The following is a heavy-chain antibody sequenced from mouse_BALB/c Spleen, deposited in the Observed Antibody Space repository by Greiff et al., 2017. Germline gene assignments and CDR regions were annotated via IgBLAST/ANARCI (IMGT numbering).Heavy chain of an antibody. Sequence: EVQLQESGPELVKPGASVKMSCKASGYTFTSYVMHWVKQKPGQGLEWIGYINPYNDGTKYNEKFKGKATLTSDKSSSTAYMELSSLTSEDSAVYYCARDHYYGSSYYFDYWGQGTTLTVSS. D-gene: IGHD1-1*01. V-gene: IGHV1-14*01. CDR1: GYTFTSYV. CDR3: ARDHYYGSSYYFDY. J-gene: IGHJ2*01. CDR2: INPYNDGT.